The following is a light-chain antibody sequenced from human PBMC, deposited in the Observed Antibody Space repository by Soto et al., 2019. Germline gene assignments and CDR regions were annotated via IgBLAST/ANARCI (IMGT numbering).Light chain of an antibody. Sequence: QSVLTQPPSVSGAPGQRVTISCTGSSSNIGAGYDVHWYQHLPGTAPKLLIYGNTNRPSGVPDRFSGSKSGTSASLAITGLKAEDEANYYCQSYDSSLSGYVVFGGGTKLTVL. V-gene: IGLV1-40*01. CDR3: QSYDSSLSGYVV. CDR1: SSNIGAGYD. J-gene: IGLJ2*01. CDR2: GNT.